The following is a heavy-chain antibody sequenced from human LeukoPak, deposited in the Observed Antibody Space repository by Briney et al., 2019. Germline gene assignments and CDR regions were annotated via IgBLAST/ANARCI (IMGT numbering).Heavy chain of an antibody. J-gene: IGHJ4*02. CDR1: GFTFSSYW. Sequence: GGSLRLSCAASGFTFSSYWMSWVRQAPGKGLEWVANIKQDGSEKYYVDSVKGRFTISRDNAKNSLYLQMNSLRAEDTAVYYCARKTGGSTSCYDYWGQGTLVTVSS. V-gene: IGHV3-7*03. CDR2: IKQDGSEK. CDR3: ARKTGGSTSCYDY. D-gene: IGHD2-2*01.